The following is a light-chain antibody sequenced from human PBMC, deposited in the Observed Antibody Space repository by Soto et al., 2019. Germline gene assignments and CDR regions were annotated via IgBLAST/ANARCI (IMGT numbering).Light chain of an antibody. CDR2: EGN. J-gene: IGLJ1*01. Sequence: QSALTQPASVSGSPGQSITISCTGTSSDVGSYNLVSWYQQHPGKAPKLMIYEGNKRPSGVSNRFSGSKSANTASLTISGLQTEDEADYYCCSYAGTNPVVFGTGTKVTVL. V-gene: IGLV2-23*01. CDR1: SSDVGSYNL. CDR3: CSYAGTNPVV.